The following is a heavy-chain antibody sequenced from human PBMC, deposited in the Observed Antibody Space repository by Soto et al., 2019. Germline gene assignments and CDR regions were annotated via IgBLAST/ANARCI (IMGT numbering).Heavy chain of an antibody. CDR2: ISGSGGNT. J-gene: IGHJ6*02. D-gene: IGHD6-6*01. Sequence: LRLSCAASGFIFSDHAMNWVRQAPGKGLEWVSAISGSGGNTNYAASVKGRFTISRDNSKNTLYLQMNSLGAEDTAVYYCAKDHRIASRKMDVWGQGTTVTVSS. CDR3: AKDHRIASRKMDV. V-gene: IGHV3-23*01. CDR1: GFIFSDHA.